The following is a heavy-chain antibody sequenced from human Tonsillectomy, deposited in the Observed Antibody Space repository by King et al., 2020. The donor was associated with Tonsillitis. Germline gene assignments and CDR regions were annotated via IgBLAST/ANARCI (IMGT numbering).Heavy chain of an antibody. CDR2: INHSGST. V-gene: IGHV4-34*01. J-gene: IGHJ5*02. D-gene: IGHD6-25*01. Sequence: VQLQQWGAGLLKPSETLSLTCAVYGGSFSGYYWSWIRQPPGKGLEWIGEINHSGSTNYNPSLKSRVTISVDTSKNQFSLKLSSVTAADTAVYYCARVFAVTSGREGDWFDPWGQGTLVTVSS. CDR1: GGSFSGYY. CDR3: ARVFAVTSGREGDWFDP.